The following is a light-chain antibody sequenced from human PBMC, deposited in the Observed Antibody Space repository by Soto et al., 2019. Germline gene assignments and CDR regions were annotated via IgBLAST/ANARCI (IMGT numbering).Light chain of an antibody. CDR3: TSYTSSITYV. CDR1: SSDVGGYNY. J-gene: IGLJ1*01. Sequence: QSVLTQPASVSGSPGQSITISCTGTSSDVGGYNYVSWYQQHPGKAPKLMIYEVANRPSGVSNRFSGSKSGNTASLTISGLQAEDEADYYSTSYTSSITYVFGTGTKLTVL. V-gene: IGLV2-14*01. CDR2: EVA.